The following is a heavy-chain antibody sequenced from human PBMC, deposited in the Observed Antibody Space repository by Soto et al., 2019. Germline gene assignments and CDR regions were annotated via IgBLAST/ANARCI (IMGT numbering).Heavy chain of an antibody. CDR1: GLTFSRYG. D-gene: IGHD3-3*01. CDR3: AKDQECDHEPFDI. V-gene: IGHV3-30*18. Sequence: QVQLVESGGGVVQPGRSLRLSCGASGLTFSRYGMHWVRQAPGKGLEWVARISYDGSLEYYSDSVKGRFTISRDNSKNTLYLQMNSLRAEDTAMYYCAKDQECDHEPFDIWGHGTLGTVSS. CDR2: ISYDGSLE. J-gene: IGHJ3*02.